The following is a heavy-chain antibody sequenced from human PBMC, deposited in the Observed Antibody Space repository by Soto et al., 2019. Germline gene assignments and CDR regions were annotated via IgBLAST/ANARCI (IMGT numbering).Heavy chain of an antibody. V-gene: IGHV4-39*01. Sequence: SETLSLTCTVSGGSIGGSSDHWGWIRQPPGKGLEWIGNIYYSENTYYNPSLKSRVTISVDTSKNQFSLRLTSVTAADTAVYYCATHPPYGPLDHWGQGTLVTVS. D-gene: IGHD4-17*01. CDR1: GGSIGGSSDH. CDR3: ATHPPYGPLDH. J-gene: IGHJ4*02. CDR2: IYYSENT.